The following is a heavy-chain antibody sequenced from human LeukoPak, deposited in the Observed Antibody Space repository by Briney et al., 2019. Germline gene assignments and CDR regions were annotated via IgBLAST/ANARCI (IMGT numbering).Heavy chain of an antibody. D-gene: IGHD6-13*01. V-gene: IGHV3-23*01. CDR1: GFTFSSYA. CDR3: AKGLLYSSSVSDY. CDR2: ISGSGGST. Sequence: PGGSLRLSCAASGFTFSSYAVSWVRQAPGKGLEWVSAISGSGGSTYYADSVKGRFTISRDNSKNTLYLQMNSLRAEDTAVYYCAKGLLYSSSVSDYWGQGTLVTVSS. J-gene: IGHJ4*02.